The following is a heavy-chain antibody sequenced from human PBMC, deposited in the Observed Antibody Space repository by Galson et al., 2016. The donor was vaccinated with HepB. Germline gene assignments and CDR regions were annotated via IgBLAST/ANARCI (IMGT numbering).Heavy chain of an antibody. CDR2: ISIDGSYT. CDR3: ASTGNLDY. D-gene: IGHD1-1*01. J-gene: IGHJ4*02. CDR1: GFSFSNYG. V-gene: IGHV3-30*03. Sequence: LRLSCAASGFSFSNYGMHWVRQAPGKGLEWVSFISIDGSYTYYADSVKGRFTVSRDNSKSTLFLQMHSLRPEYTAVYYCASTGNLDYWGQGTLVTVSS.